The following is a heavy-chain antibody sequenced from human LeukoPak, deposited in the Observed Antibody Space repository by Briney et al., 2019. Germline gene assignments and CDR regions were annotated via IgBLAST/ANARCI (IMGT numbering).Heavy chain of an antibody. CDR3: ASVVEGSDYFGMDV. CDR2: ISGSGGST. V-gene: IGHV3-23*01. Sequence: GGSLTLSCASSGFTFSSHAMSWVRQAPGKGLAWVSAISGSGGSTYYADSVKGRFTISRDNSKNTLYLQMNSLRAGDTAVYYCASVVEGSDYFGMDVWGQGTTVTVSS. CDR1: GFTFSSHA. D-gene: IGHD2-15*01. J-gene: IGHJ6*02.